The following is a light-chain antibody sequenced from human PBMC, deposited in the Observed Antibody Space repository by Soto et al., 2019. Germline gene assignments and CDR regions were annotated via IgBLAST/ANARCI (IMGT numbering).Light chain of an antibody. CDR3: QQSYSTPPFT. CDR2: ETS. J-gene: IGKJ3*01. Sequence: DIQMTQSPSPLSASVGDRVDITCRTSQSVSSYLNWYQAKPGKAPKLLFYETSNLESGVPSRFSGSGSGTDFTLTISSLQPEDSATYYCQQSYSTPPFTFGPGTRVDI. V-gene: IGKV1-39*01. CDR1: QSVSSY.